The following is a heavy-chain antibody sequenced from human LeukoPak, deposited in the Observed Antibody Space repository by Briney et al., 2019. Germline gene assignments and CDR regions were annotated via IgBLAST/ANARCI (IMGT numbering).Heavy chain of an antibody. CDR2: ISGSGGAT. V-gene: IGHV3-23*01. D-gene: IGHD1-26*01. CDR1: GSTFSSYA. J-gene: IGHJ4*02. CDR3: AKGRGSVSAPTDY. Sequence: PGGSLRLSCAASGSTFSSYAMSWVRQAPGKGLEWVSGISGSGGATAYADSVKGRVTISRDNSKNTLYLQMNSLRAEDTAVYYCAKGRGSVSAPTDYWGQGTLVTVSS.